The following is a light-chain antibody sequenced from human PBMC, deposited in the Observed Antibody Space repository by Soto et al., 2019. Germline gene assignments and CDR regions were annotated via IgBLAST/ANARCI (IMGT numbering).Light chain of an antibody. J-gene: IGKJ2*01. V-gene: IGKV3-20*01. CDR2: GAS. Sequence: ESVLTQSPGTLSLSPGERATLSCRASQSVSSRYLGWYQQKPGQAPRLLIYGASSRATGIPDRISGSGSGTDFTLTISRLEPEDFAGYYCQHYGSSPPMYTFGQGTKLEI. CDR3: QHYGSSPPMYT. CDR1: QSVSSRY.